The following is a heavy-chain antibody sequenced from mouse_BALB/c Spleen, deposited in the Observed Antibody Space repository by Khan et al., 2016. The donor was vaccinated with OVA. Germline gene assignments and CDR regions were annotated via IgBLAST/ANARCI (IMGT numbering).Heavy chain of an antibody. CDR1: GFSLTSYG. D-gene: IGHD1-3*01. Sequence: VQLQESGPGLVAPSQSLSITCTVSGFSLTSYGVHWVRQPPGQGLEWLGVIWAGGSTHYNSALMSRLSISKDNSKSQVFLQMNSLQTDDTAMYYCARLEDIWGQGTTLTVSS. CDR2: IWAGGST. J-gene: IGHJ2*01. V-gene: IGHV2-9*02. CDR3: ARLEDI.